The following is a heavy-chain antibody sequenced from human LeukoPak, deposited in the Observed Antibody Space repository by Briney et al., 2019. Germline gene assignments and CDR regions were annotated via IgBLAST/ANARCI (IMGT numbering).Heavy chain of an antibody. CDR3: ARAIAAPGDYFDY. J-gene: IGHJ4*02. CDR1: GGSISSYY. CDR2: IYYSGST. Sequence: SETLSLTCTVSGGSISSYYWSWIRQPPGKGLEWIEYIYYSGSTNYNPSLKSRGTISVDTSKNQFFLKLSSVTAADTAVYYCARAIAAPGDYFDYWGQGTLVTVSS. D-gene: IGHD6-6*01. V-gene: IGHV4-59*01.